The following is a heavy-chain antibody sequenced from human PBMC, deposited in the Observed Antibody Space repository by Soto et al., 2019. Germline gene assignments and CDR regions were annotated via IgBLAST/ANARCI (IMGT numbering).Heavy chain of an antibody. CDR1: GYTFTSYG. D-gene: IGHD3-3*01. CDR3: ARYDFWSGYYKSFDY. CDR2: ISAYNGNT. J-gene: IGHJ4*02. V-gene: IGHV1-18*04. Sequence: ASVKVSCKASGYTFTSYGISWVRQAPGQGLEWMGWISAYNGNTNYAQKLQGRVTMTTDTSTSTAYTELRSLRSDDTAVYYCARYDFWSGYYKSFDYWGQGTLVT.